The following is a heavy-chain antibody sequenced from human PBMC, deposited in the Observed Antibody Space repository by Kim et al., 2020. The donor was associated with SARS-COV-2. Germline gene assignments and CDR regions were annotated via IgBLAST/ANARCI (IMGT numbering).Heavy chain of an antibody. V-gene: IGHV3-74*01. CDR2: INSDGSST. CDR1: GFTFSSYW. Sequence: GGSLRLSCAASGFTFSSYWMHWVRQAPGKGLVWVSRINSDGSSTSYADSVKGRFTISRDNAKNTLYLQMNSLRAEDTAVYYCASGSGGYNYDYWGQGTLVTVSS. D-gene: IGHD5-12*01. CDR3: ASGSGGYNYDY. J-gene: IGHJ4*02.